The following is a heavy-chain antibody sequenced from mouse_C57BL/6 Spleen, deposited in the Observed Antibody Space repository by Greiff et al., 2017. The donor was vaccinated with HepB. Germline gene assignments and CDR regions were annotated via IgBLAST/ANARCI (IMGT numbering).Heavy chain of an antibody. CDR3: NLLRAWFAY. CDR1: GFNIKDDY. J-gene: IGHJ3*01. V-gene: IGHV14-4*01. D-gene: IGHD2-1*01. Sequence: EVQLQQSGAELVRPGASVKLSCTASGFNIKDDYMHWVKQRPEQGLEWIGWIDPENGDTEYASKFQGKATITADTSSNTAYLQLSSLTSEDTAVYYCNLLRAWFAYWGQGTLVTVSA. CDR2: IDPENGDT.